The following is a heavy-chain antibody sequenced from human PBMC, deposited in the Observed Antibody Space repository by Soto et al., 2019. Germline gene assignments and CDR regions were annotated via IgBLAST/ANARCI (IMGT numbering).Heavy chain of an antibody. CDR1: GYTFTRYG. CDR3: ARGIVGALNWFDP. CDR2: ISAYNGNT. D-gene: IGHD1-26*01. J-gene: IGHJ5*02. Sequence: AVKVSCKASGYTFTRYGSSWVRQARGQGLEWMGWISAYNGNTNYAQKLQGRVTMTTDTSTSTAYMELRSLRSDDTAVYYCARGIVGALNWFDPWGQGTLVTVSS. V-gene: IGHV1-18*04.